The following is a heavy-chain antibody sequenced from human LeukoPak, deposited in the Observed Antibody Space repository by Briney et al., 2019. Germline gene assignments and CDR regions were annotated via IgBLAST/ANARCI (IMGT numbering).Heavy chain of an antibody. V-gene: IGHV3-21*01. Sequence: GGSLRLYCAASGFTFSSYSMNWVRQAPGKGLEWVSSISSSSSYIYYADSVKGRFTISRDNAKNSLYLQMNSLRAEDTAVYYCARDGPYCGGDCSYNWFDPWGQGTLVTVSS. D-gene: IGHD2-21*02. CDR3: ARDGPYCGGDCSYNWFDP. CDR1: GFTFSSYS. J-gene: IGHJ5*02. CDR2: ISSSSSYI.